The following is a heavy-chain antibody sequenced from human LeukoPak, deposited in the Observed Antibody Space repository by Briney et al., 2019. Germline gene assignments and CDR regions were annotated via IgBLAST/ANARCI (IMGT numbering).Heavy chain of an antibody. J-gene: IGHJ4*02. Sequence: GGSLRLSCAASGFTFSNYAMSWFRQAPGKGLEWVGFIRSKAYGGTTEYAASVKGRFTISRDDSKSIAYLQMNSLKTEDTAVYYCTRLPDYDFWSGYYLDYWGQGTLVTVSS. CDR1: GFTFSNYA. CDR2: IRSKAYGGTT. V-gene: IGHV3-49*03. D-gene: IGHD3-3*01. CDR3: TRLPDYDFWSGYYLDY.